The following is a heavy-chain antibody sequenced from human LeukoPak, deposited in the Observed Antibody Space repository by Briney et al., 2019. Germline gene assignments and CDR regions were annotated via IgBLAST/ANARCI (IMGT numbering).Heavy chain of an antibody. CDR2: IYPGDSDT. D-gene: IGHD6-6*01. CDR1: GYSFTSYW. V-gene: IGHV5-51*01. CDR3: ARQGEYSSSYYFDY. Sequence: GQSLMISCKGSGYSFTSYWIGWVRKMPGKGLEWMGIIYPGDSDTRYSPSFQGQVTISADKSISTAYLQWSSLKASDTAMYYCARQGEYSSSYYFDYWGQGTLVTVSS. J-gene: IGHJ4*02.